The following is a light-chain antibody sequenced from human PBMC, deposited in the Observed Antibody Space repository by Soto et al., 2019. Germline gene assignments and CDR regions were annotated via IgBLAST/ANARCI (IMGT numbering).Light chain of an antibody. J-gene: IGKJ3*01. V-gene: IGKV4-1*01. Sequence: DIVMTQSPDSLAVSLGERATINCKSSQSVLYSPNNKNYLGWYQQKQGQPPKLLIYWASTRESGVPDRFSSSGSGTDFTLAISSPQAADVAVYYFQQYFSTPFSFGPGTKVDIK. CDR2: WAS. CDR1: QSVLYSPNNKNY. CDR3: QQYFSTPFS.